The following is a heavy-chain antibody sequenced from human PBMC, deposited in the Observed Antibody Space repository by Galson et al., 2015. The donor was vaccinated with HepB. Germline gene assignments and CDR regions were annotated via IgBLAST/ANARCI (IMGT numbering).Heavy chain of an antibody. CDR1: GYTFNTYA. V-gene: IGHV7-4-1*02. Sequence: SVKVSCKASGYTFNTYAMNWVRQAPGQGLEWMGWINTNTGNPTYAQGFTGRFVFSLGTSVSTAYLEISSLKPEDTAIYYCGRGGWYSDYWGQGTLVTVSS. CDR2: INTNTGNP. CDR3: GRGGWYSDY. D-gene: IGHD6-19*01. J-gene: IGHJ4*02.